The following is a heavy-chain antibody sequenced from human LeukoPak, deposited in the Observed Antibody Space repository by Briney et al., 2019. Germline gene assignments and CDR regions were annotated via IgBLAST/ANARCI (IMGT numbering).Heavy chain of an antibody. Sequence: GASVKVSCKASGYTFTSYGISWVRQAPGQGLEWMGWISAYNGNTNHAQKLQGRVTMTTDTSTSTAYMELRSLRSDDTAVYYCARDRRRYDSSGTTDYWGQGTLVTVSS. CDR3: ARDRRRYDSSGTTDY. J-gene: IGHJ4*02. CDR2: ISAYNGNT. D-gene: IGHD3-22*01. V-gene: IGHV1-18*01. CDR1: GYTFTSYG.